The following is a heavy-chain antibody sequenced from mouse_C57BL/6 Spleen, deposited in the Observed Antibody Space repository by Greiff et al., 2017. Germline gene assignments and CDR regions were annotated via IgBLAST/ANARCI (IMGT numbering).Heavy chain of an antibody. V-gene: IGHV1-55*01. CDR1: GYTFTSYW. CDR2: IYPGSGST. D-gene: IGHD1-1*01. CDR3: ARNCGTHFDC. Sequence: QVQLQQPGAELVKPGASVKMSCKASGYTFTSYWITWVKQRPGQGLEWIGDIYPGSGSTKYNEKFKSKATLTVDTSSSTAYMQLSSLTSEDSAVYYCARNCGTHFDCWGQGTTLTVSS. J-gene: IGHJ2*01.